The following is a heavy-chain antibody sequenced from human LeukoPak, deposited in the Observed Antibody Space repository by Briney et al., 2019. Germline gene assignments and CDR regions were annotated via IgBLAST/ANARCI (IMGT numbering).Heavy chain of an antibody. CDR3: ARAGFPGVLDI. V-gene: IGHV4-30-4*08. CDR1: GGSISSGDYY. CDR2: IYYSGSP. J-gene: IGHJ3*02. Sequence: SQTLSLTCTVSGGSISSGDYYWSWIRQPPGKGLEWIGYIYYSGSPYYNPSLKSRVTISVDTSKNQFSLKLSSVTAADTAVYYCARAGFPGVLDIWGQGTMVTVSS. D-gene: IGHD1-14*01.